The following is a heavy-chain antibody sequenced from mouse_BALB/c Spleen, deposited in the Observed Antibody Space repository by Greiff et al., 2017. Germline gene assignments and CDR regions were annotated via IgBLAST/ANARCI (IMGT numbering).Heavy chain of an antibody. CDR1: GYSITSDYA. J-gene: IGHJ3*01. CDR2: ISYSGST. V-gene: IGHV3-2*02. Sequence: DVKLQESGPGLVKPSQSLSLTCTVTGYSITSDYAWNWIRQFPGNKLEWMGYISYSGSTSYNPSLKSRISITRDTSKNQFFLQLNSVTTEDTATYYCARCTYGHREAWFAYWGQGTLVTVSA. CDR3: ARCTYGHREAWFAY. D-gene: IGHD1-1*02.